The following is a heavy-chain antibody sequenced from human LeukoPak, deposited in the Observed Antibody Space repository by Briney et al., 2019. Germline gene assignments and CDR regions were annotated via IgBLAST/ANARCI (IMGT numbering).Heavy chain of an antibody. CDR3: PHHYYDSSGPIPWFDP. J-gene: IGHJ5*02. Sequence: SETLSLTCTVSGGSISSSSYYWGWIRQPPGKGLEWIGSIYYSGSTYYNPSLKSRVTISVDTSKNQFSLKLSSVTATDTAVYYCPHHYYDSSGPIPWFDPWGQGTLVTVSS. V-gene: IGHV4-39*01. CDR2: IYYSGST. CDR1: GGSISSSSYY. D-gene: IGHD3-22*01.